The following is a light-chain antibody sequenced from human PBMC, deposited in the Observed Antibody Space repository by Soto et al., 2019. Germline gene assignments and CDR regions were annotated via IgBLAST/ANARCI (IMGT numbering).Light chain of an antibody. CDR1: SSDVGGYNY. J-gene: IGLJ2*01. CDR3: SSYTSSSTQV. CDR2: EVS. V-gene: IGLV2-14*01. Sequence: QSALTQPASVSGSPGQSITISCTGTSSDVGGYNYVSWYQQHPGKAPKLMIYEVSNRPSGVSNRFSGSKSGNTASLTISGLQAEDEAAYYYSSYTSSSTQVFGGGTKVTVL.